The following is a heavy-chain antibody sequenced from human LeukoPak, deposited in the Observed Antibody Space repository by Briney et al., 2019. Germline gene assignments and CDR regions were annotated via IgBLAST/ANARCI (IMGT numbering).Heavy chain of an antibody. CDR2: IYSGGST. CDR1: GFTFDDYT. Sequence: QPGGSLRLSCAASGFTFDDYTMHWVRQAPGKGLEWVSVIYSGGSTYYADSVKGRFTISRDNSKNTLYLQMNSLRAVDTAVYYCARVPSTIAFDIWGQGTMVTVSS. V-gene: IGHV3-66*01. J-gene: IGHJ3*02. CDR3: ARVPSTIAFDI.